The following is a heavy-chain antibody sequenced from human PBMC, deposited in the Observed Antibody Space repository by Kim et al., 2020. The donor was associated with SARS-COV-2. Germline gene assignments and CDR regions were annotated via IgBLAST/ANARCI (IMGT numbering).Heavy chain of an antibody. J-gene: IGHJ4*02. D-gene: IGHD6-19*01. Sequence: SVKVSCKASGGTFSSYAISWVRQAPGQGLEWMGGIIPIFGTANYAQKFQGRVTITADESTSTAYMELSSLRSEDTAVYYCAAPPVAGTASYYFDYWGQGTLVTVSS. CDR1: GGTFSSYA. CDR2: IIPIFGTA. CDR3: AAPPVAGTASYYFDY. V-gene: IGHV1-69*13.